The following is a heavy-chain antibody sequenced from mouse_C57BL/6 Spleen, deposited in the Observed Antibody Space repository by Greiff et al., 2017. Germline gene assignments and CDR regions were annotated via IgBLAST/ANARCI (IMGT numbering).Heavy chain of an antibody. V-gene: IGHV5-17*01. Sequence: EVMLVESGGGLVKPGGSLKLSCAASGFTFSDYGMHWVRQAPEKGLEWVAYISSGSSTIYYADTVKGRITISRDNATNTLFLHMTSLRSEDTAMYYCATTVVPYYYAMDYWGQGTSVTVSS. D-gene: IGHD1-1*01. CDR2: ISSGSSTI. J-gene: IGHJ4*01. CDR3: ATTVVPYYYAMDY. CDR1: GFTFSDYG.